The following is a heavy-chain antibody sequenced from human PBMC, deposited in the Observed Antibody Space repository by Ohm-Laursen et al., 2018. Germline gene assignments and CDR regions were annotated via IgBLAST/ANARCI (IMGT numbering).Heavy chain of an antibody. J-gene: IGHJ4*02. CDR2: INHSRST. V-gene: IGHV4-34*01. Sequence: GTLSLTCLVSGGSIGSGGYYWNWIRQPPGKGLEWIGEINHSRSTKYNSSFKSRVTISVDTSKNQFSLKLSSVTAADTAVYFCARGFSGWWGRIDYWGQGILVTVSS. CDR3: ARGFSGWWGRIDY. D-gene: IGHD6-19*01. CDR1: GGSIGSGGYY.